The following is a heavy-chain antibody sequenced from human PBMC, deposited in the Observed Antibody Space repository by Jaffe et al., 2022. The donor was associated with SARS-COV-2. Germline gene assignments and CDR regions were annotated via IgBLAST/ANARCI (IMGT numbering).Heavy chain of an antibody. CDR2: IYYSGST. Sequence: QLQLQESGPGLVKPSETLSLTCTVSGGSISSSSYYWGWIRQPPGKGLEWIGSIYYSGSTYYNPSLKSRVTISVDTSKNQFSLKLSSVTAADTAVYYCARQVIVVADLYYFDYWGQGTLVTVSS. CDR1: GGSISSSSYY. V-gene: IGHV4-39*01. J-gene: IGHJ4*02. D-gene: IGHD3-22*01. CDR3: ARQVIVVADLYYFDY.